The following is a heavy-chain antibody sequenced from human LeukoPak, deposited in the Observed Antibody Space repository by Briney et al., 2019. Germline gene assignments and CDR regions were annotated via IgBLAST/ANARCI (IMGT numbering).Heavy chain of an antibody. D-gene: IGHD3-22*01. CDR2: IYTSGNT. Sequence: PSETLSLTCTVSGGSISSYYWSWIRQPAGKGLEWIGRIYTSGNTNYNPSLKSRVTMSIDTSKNQFSLKLSSVTAAAMAIYYCARDLTYYYDSSGLRYTFDIWGQGTMVTVSS. J-gene: IGHJ3*02. V-gene: IGHV4-4*07. CDR1: GGSISSYY. CDR3: ARDLTYYYDSSGLRYTFDI.